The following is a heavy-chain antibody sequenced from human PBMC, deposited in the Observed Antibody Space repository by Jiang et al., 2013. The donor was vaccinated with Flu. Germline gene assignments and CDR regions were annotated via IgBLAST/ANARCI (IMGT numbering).Heavy chain of an antibody. V-gene: IGHV1-3*01. D-gene: IGHD3-10*01. CDR3: ATGDGDYGSGSYFDY. J-gene: IGHJ4*02. CDR2: INAGNGNT. CDR1: GYTFTSYA. Sequence: KKPGASVKVSCKASGYTFTSYAMHWVRQAPGQRLEWMGWINAGNGNTKYSQKFQGRVTITRDTSASTAYMELSSLRSEDTAVYYCATGDGDYGSGSYFDYWGQGTLVTVSS.